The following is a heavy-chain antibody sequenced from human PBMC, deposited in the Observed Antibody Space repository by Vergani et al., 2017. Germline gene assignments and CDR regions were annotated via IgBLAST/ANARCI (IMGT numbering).Heavy chain of an antibody. V-gene: IGHV1-46*01. CDR3: ASADYSGNLPGDY. D-gene: IGHD4-23*01. Sequence: QVQLVQSGAEVKKPGASVKVSCKVSGYTLTELSMHWVRQAPGKGLEWMGIINPSGGSTSYAQKFQGRVTMTRDTSTSTVYMELSSLRSEDTAVYYCASADYSGNLPGDYWGQGTLVTVSS. CDR1: GYTLTELS. CDR2: INPSGGST. J-gene: IGHJ4*02.